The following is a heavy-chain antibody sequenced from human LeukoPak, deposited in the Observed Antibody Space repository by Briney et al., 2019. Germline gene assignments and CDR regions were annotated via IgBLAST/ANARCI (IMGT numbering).Heavy chain of an antibody. CDR2: ISRSGDNT. D-gene: IGHD4-17*01. V-gene: IGHV3-23*01. Sequence: GGSLRLSCAASGFTFSSYTISWVRQAPGKGLEWASAISRSGDNTYYADSVEGRFTISRDNSKNTLYLQMNSLRAEDTAVFYCARLYGDHGDSWGQGTLVTVSS. CDR3: ARLYGDHGDS. CDR1: GFTFSSYT. J-gene: IGHJ4*02.